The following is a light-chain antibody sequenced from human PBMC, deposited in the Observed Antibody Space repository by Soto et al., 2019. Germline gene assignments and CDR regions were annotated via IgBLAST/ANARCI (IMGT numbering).Light chain of an antibody. CDR3: QQYNNWPPDRT. V-gene: IGKV3-15*01. J-gene: IGKJ1*01. CDR1: QSVGSN. Sequence: EIVMTQSPATLSVSPGERATLSCRASQSVGSNLAWYQQKPGQAPRLLIYGASTRATGIPARFSGSGSGTEFTLTISGLQSEDFALYFCQQYNNWPPDRTFGQGTKVEIK. CDR2: GAS.